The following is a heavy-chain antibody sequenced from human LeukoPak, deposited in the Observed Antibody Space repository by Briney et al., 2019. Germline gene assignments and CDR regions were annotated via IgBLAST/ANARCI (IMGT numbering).Heavy chain of an antibody. Sequence: KASETLSLTCTVSGGSISSGGYCWTWIRQHPGKGLEWIGYIYYSGNTNYNPSLKSRVTISVDTSKNQFSLKLSSVTAADTAVYYCARGKVVTANWYFDLWGRGTLVTVSS. CDR3: ARGKVVTANWYFDL. D-gene: IGHD2-21*02. CDR2: IYYSGNT. V-gene: IGHV4-31*03. CDR1: GGSISSGGYC. J-gene: IGHJ2*01.